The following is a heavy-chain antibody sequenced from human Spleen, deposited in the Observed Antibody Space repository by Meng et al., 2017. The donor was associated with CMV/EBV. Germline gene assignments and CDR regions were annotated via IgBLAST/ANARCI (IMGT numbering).Heavy chain of an antibody. CDR1: GYRFITYG. Sequence: ASVKVSCKASGYRFITYGISWVRQAPGQGLEWMGWISTNNGNTNYAQKVQDRVTLTTGTSTSTAYMEVRSLRSDDTAVYYCAREYDSRGNYGMDVWGQGTTVTVSS. D-gene: IGHD3-22*01. J-gene: IGHJ6*02. V-gene: IGHV1-18*01. CDR2: ISTNNGNT. CDR3: AREYDSRGNYGMDV.